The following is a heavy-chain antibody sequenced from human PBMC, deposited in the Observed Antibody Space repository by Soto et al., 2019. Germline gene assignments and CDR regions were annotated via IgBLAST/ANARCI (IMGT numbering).Heavy chain of an antibody. CDR2: IYFSGST. Sequence: PSETLSLTCTVSGGSISSYYWSWIRQPPGKRQEWIGYIYFSGSTNYNPSLKSRVTISVDTSKNQFSLKLSSVTAADTAVYYCARDSSSWPAGIDYWGQGTLVTVSS. CDR1: GGSISSYY. J-gene: IGHJ4*02. CDR3: ARDSSSWPAGIDY. V-gene: IGHV4-59*01. D-gene: IGHD6-13*01.